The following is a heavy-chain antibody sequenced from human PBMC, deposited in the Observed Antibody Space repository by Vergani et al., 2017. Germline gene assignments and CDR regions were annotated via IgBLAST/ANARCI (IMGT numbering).Heavy chain of an antibody. J-gene: IGHJ3*01. CDR2: NYRTGRT. CDR3: ARDGRSPAEIDRKNAFHV. D-gene: IGHD2-15*01. CDR1: DFIRNGHH. V-gene: IGHV4-38-2*02. Sequence: QVQLQESGPGLVKPSETLSLICDVFDFIRNGHHWGWIRQSPGKGLGWLGTNYRTGRTHLGPSLKSRLTISVDTTKNQFSLRLTYATAADTAVYFCARDGRSPAEIDRKNAFHVWGQGTMVSV.